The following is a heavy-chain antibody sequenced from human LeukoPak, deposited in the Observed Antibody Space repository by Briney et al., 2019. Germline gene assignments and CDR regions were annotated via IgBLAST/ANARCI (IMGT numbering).Heavy chain of an antibody. CDR3: AKAIGQEVPAASRWYDP. D-gene: IGHD2-2*01. V-gene: IGHV3-23*01. CDR1: GFTFSSYV. CDR2: ISVSGDYT. J-gene: IGHJ5*02. Sequence: GGSLRLSCAASGFTFSSYVMSWDRQAPGKGLDWVSTISVSGDYTYYADSVKGRFTISRDNSKNTLYLQMNSLRGEDTAVYYCAKAIGQEVPAASRWYDPWGQGTLVTVSS.